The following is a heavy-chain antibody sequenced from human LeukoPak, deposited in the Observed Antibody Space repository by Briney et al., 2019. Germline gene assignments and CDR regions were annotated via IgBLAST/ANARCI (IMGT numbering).Heavy chain of an antibody. CDR2: INHSGST. D-gene: IGHD3-10*01. Sequence: SETLSLTCAVYGGSFSGYYWSWNRQPPGKGLEWIGEINHSGSTNYNPSLKSRVTISVDTSKNQFSLKLSSVTAADTAVYYCARGRYYYGSGTKNFDYWGQGTLVTVSS. J-gene: IGHJ4*02. V-gene: IGHV4-34*01. CDR1: GGSFSGYY. CDR3: ARGRYYYGSGTKNFDY.